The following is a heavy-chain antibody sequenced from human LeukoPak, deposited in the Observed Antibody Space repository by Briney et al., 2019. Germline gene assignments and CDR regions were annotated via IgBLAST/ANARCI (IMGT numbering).Heavy chain of an antibody. D-gene: IGHD3-22*01. V-gene: IGHV3-20*04. Sequence: PGGSLRLSCAASGFTFDDYGMSWVRQAPGKGLEWVSGINWNGGSTGYADSVKGRFTISRDNAKNSLYLQMNSLSAEDTALYYCARDYYDSSGYYYFDYWGQGTLVTVSS. CDR2: INWNGGST. J-gene: IGHJ4*02. CDR3: ARDYYDSSGYYYFDY. CDR1: GFTFDDYG.